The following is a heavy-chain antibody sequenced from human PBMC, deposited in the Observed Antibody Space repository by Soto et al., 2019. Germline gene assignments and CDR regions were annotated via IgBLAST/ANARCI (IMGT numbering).Heavy chain of an antibody. J-gene: IGHJ4*02. V-gene: IGHV3-23*01. CDR2: ISGSGGST. Sequence: EVQLLESGGGLVQPGGSLRLSCAASGFTFSSYAMSWVRQAPGKGLEWVSAISGSGGSTYYADSVKGRFTISRDNSKNTLYLQMNSLRAEDTAVYYCARCVGRVIGEEYYFDYWGQGTLVTVSS. CDR3: ARCVGRVIGEEYYFDY. CDR1: GFTFSSYA. D-gene: IGHD3-22*01.